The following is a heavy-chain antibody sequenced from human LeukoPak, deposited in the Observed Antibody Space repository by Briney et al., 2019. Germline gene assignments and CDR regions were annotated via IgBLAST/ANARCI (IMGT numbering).Heavy chain of an antibody. CDR3: ARDQRAVGIDY. Sequence: GGSLRLSCAASGLTFSSFGMHWVRQAPGKGLEWVAHIRYEGSNKYYADSVKGRFTISRDNSMNTLYMQMNSLRVEDTAMYYCARDQRAVGIDYWGQGTLVTVSS. V-gene: IGHV3-30*02. D-gene: IGHD7-27*01. CDR1: GLTFSSFG. CDR2: IRYEGSNK. J-gene: IGHJ4*02.